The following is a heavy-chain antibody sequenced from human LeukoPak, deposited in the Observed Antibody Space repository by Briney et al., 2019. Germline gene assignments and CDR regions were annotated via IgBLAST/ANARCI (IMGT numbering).Heavy chain of an antibody. J-gene: IGHJ4*02. V-gene: IGHV3-48*01. CDR1: GFTFNSYA. D-gene: IGHD3-22*01. CDR2: ISSSSVI. Sequence: QSGGSLRLSCAASGFTFNSYAFNWVRQAPGKGLEWVSYISSSSVIYYTDSVKGRFTISRDNARNLLSLQMNSLRADDTAVYYCAKSGRNDDSAYYFADNWGQGTLVTVSS. CDR3: AKSGRNDDSAYYFADN.